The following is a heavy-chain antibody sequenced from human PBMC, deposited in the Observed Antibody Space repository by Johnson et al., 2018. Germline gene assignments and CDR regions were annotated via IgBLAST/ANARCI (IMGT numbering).Heavy chain of an antibody. D-gene: IGHD5-24*01. J-gene: IGHJ6*02. V-gene: IGHV5-51*01. CDR2: IYPGDSDT. CDR1: GYSFTIYW. CDR3: ARRPRRDGYNWDYYYAMDV. Sequence: VQLVVSGAEVKKPGESLKISCKGSGYSFTIYWIAWVRQMPGKGLEWMGIIYPGDSDTTYSPSFPGQVNFSADKSITTAYLPWSSLKASDTAMSYGARRPRRDGYNWDYYYAMDVWGQVTTVTVSS.